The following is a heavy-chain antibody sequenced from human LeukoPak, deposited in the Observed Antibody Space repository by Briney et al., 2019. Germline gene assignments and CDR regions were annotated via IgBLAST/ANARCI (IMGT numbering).Heavy chain of an antibody. Sequence: SETLSLTCTVSGYSISRAYYWGWIRQPPGQGLEWIGNIHYSGSTYYSPSLKSRVTISVDTSKNQFSLKLSSVTAADTAVYYCARGGLNYYDSSGYPNWGQGTLVTVSS. J-gene: IGHJ4*02. CDR1: GYSISRAYY. V-gene: IGHV4-38-2*02. CDR3: ARGGLNYYDSSGYPN. D-gene: IGHD3-22*01. CDR2: IHYSGST.